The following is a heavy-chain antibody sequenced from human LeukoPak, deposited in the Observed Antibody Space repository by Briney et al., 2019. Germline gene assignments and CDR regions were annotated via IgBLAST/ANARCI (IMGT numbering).Heavy chain of an antibody. CDR2: IWYDGSNK. Sequence: GGSLRLSCAASGFTFSSYGMHWVRQAPGKGLEWVAVIWYDGSNKYYADSVKGRFTISRDNSKNTLYLQMNILRAEDTAVYYCAKGGMVGTSGLFDYWGQGTLVTVSS. CDR1: GFTFSSYG. V-gene: IGHV3-33*06. D-gene: IGHD4-23*01. CDR3: AKGGMVGTSGLFDY. J-gene: IGHJ4*02.